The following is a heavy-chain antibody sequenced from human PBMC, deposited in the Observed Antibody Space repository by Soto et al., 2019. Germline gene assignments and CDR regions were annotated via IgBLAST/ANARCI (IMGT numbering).Heavy chain of an antibody. CDR3: AAGEASSRNLAPYYLDF. V-gene: IGHV4-59*01. CDR2: IHYSGTT. Sequence: SETLSLTCTVSGGSMRNYFWTWIRQPPGKGLEWIGYIHYSGTTSFFPSYNPSLRSRVIISEDTSKNQFSLKLLSVTTADTAVYFCAAGEASSRNLAPYYLDFWGQGTLVTVSS. D-gene: IGHD6-13*01. CDR1: GGSMRNYF. J-gene: IGHJ4*02.